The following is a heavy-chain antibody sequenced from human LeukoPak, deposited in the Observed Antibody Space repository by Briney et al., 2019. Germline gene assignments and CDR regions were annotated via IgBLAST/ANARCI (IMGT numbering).Heavy chain of an antibody. V-gene: IGHV5-51*01. D-gene: IGHD2-15*01. Sequence: GESLKISCKGSGYSFTSYWIAWVRQMPGKGLEWMGIIYPGDSDSRYSPSFQGQVTISADKSISTAYLQWSSLKASDTAMYFCARLDCSGGSCLLTDAFDIWGQGTMVTVSS. CDR2: IYPGDSDS. CDR1: GYSFTSYW. J-gene: IGHJ3*02. CDR3: ARLDCSGGSCLLTDAFDI.